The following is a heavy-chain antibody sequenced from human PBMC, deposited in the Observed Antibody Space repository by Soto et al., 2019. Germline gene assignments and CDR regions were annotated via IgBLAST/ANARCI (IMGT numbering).Heavy chain of an antibody. J-gene: IGHJ4*02. CDR3: TRERLFSGYDQYYSDY. CDR1: GFSFRYYS. D-gene: IGHD5-12*01. Sequence: PGGSLILSCSASGFSFRYYSLNWVRPAPGKGLEWVSSITTSGNIYYADSLKGRFTISRDNAKNSLYLQMDNLSADDTAVYYCTRERLFSGYDQYYSDYWGQGTLVTVSS. CDR2: ITTSGNI. V-gene: IGHV3-21*01.